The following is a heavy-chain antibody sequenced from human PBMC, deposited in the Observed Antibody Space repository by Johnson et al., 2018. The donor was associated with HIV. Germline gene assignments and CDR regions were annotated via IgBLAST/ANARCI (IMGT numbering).Heavy chain of an antibody. CDR1: GFTFSSYD. CDR3: ARHWGNDAFDI. V-gene: IGHV3-13*01. D-gene: IGHD7-27*01. Sequence: VQLLESGGGLVEPGGSLRLSCAASGFTFSSYDMHWVRQATGKGLEWVSAIGTAGDTYYPGSVKGRFTISRENAKNSLYLQMNSLRAGDTAVYYCARHWGNDAFDIWGQGTMVTVSS. CDR2: IGTAGDT. J-gene: IGHJ3*02.